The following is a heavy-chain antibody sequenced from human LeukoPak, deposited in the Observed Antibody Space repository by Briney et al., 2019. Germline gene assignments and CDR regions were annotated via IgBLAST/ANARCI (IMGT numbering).Heavy chain of an antibody. Sequence: SETLSLTCTVSGGSISSYYWSWIRQPPGKGLEWIGYIYYSGSTNYNPSLKSRVTISVDTSKNQFSLKLSSVTAADTAVYYCARDYTYDGAFDIWGQGTMVTASS. CDR2: IYYSGST. J-gene: IGHJ3*02. V-gene: IGHV4-59*01. CDR1: GGSISSYY. CDR3: ARDYTYDGAFDI. D-gene: IGHD3-16*01.